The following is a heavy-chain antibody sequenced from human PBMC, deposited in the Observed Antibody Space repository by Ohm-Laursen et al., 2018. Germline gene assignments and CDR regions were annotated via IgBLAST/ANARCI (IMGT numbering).Heavy chain of an antibody. CDR2: INHSGIT. Sequence: GTLSLTCAVYGGSFSDYYWSWIRQPPGKGLEWIGEINHSGITNYNPSLKSRVTVSVDTSKNQFSLKLTSVTAADTGVYFCARGYDALTKYYFDFWGQGTLVTVSS. J-gene: IGHJ4*02. D-gene: IGHD3-16*01. V-gene: IGHV4-34*01. CDR3: ARGYDALTKYYFDF. CDR1: GGSFSDYY.